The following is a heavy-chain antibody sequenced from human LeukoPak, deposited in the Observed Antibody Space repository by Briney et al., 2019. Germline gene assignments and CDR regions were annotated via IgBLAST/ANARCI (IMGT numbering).Heavy chain of an antibody. CDR3: ASLGWYDSPLPGY. V-gene: IGHV4-39*01. Sequence: PSETLSLTCTVSGGSISSSSYYWGWIRQPPGKGLEWIGSIYYSGSTYYNPSLKSRVTISVDTSKNQFSLKLSSVTAADTAVYYCASLGWYDSPLPGYWGQGTLVTVSS. J-gene: IGHJ4*02. CDR1: GGSISSSSYY. CDR2: IYYSGST. D-gene: IGHD6-19*01.